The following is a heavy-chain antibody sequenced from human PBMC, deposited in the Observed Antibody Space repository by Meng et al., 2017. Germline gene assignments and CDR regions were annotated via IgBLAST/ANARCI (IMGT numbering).Heavy chain of an antibody. CDR3: ARVSQQWLPILYYFDY. D-gene: IGHD6-19*01. Sequence: GESLKISCAASGCTFSSYWMSWVRQAPGKGLEWVANIKQDGSEKYYVDSVKGRFTISRDNAKNSLYLQMNSLRAEDTAVYYCARVSQQWLPILYYFDYWGQGTLVTVAS. J-gene: IGHJ4*02. CDR1: GCTFSSYW. V-gene: IGHV3-7*01. CDR2: IKQDGSEK.